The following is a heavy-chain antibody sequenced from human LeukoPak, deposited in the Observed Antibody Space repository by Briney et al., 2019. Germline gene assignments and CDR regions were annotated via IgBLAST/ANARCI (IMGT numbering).Heavy chain of an antibody. CDR2: FQYSGST. J-gene: IGHJ5*02. V-gene: IGHV4-59*01. CDR1: GASINTYY. D-gene: IGHD5-24*01. CDR3: ARGDGNWFDP. Sequence: SETLSLTCTVSGASINTYYWSWIRQSPGKGLEWIGYFQYSGSTSYNPSLKSRVTISVDTSKNQFSLTLNSVTAADTAVYYCARGDGNWFDPWGQGTLVTVSS.